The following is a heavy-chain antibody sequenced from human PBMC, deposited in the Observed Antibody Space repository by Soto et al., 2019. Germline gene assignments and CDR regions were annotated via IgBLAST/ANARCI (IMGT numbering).Heavy chain of an antibody. Sequence: PGESLKISCKGSGYSFTSYWISWVRQMPGKGLEWMGRIDPSDSYTNYSPSFQGHVTISADKSIGTAYLQWSSLKASDTAMYYCARQDPHPPYYYGMDVWGQGTTVTVSS. CDR1: GYSFTSYW. CDR3: ARQDPHPPYYYGMDV. CDR2: IDPSDSYT. V-gene: IGHV5-10-1*01. D-gene: IGHD2-15*01. J-gene: IGHJ6*02.